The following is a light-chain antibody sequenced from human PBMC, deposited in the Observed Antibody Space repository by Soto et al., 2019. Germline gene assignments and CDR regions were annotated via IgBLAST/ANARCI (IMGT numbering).Light chain of an antibody. CDR3: CSYAGTVAYV. V-gene: IGLV2-23*02. CDR2: EVN. CDR1: GSDVGAYNL. J-gene: IGLJ1*01. Sequence: ALTEDPPVCESPGSWLTTYCSKNGSDVGAYNLVSWYQQHPGKAPKLIICEVNTRPSGISNRFSGSKAGDTASLTISGLQAEDEAAYFCCSYAGTVAYVFGTGTKVTVL.